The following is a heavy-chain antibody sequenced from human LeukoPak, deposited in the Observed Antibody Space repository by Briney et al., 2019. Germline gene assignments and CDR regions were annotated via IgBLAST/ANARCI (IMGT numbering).Heavy chain of an antibody. CDR3: ARDGDAYYYYYYMDV. V-gene: IGHV4-59*12. J-gene: IGHJ6*03. Sequence: SETLSLTCTVSGGSISSYYWSWIRQPPGKGLEWIGNIYYSGSTNYNPSLKSRVTMSVDTSKNQFSLKLSSVTAADTAVYYCARDGDAYYYYYYMDVWGKGTTVTISS. CDR2: IYYSGST. CDR1: GGSISSYY. D-gene: IGHD7-27*01.